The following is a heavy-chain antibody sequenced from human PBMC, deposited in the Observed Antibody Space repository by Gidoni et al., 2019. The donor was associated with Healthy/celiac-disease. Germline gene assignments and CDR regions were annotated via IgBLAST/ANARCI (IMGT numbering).Heavy chain of an antibody. V-gene: IGHV4-34*01. CDR1: GGSFSGYY. Sequence: QVQLQQWGAGLLKPSETLSLTCAVYGGSFSGYYWSWIRQPPGKGLEWIGEINHSGSTNYNPSLKSRVTISVDTSKNQFSLKLSSVTAADTAVYYCARLNWEWELPYFDYWGQGTLVTVSS. D-gene: IGHD1-26*01. CDR2: INHSGST. CDR3: ARLNWEWELPYFDY. J-gene: IGHJ4*02.